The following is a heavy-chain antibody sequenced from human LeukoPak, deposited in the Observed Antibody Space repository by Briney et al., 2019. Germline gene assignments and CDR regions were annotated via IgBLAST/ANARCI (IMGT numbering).Heavy chain of an antibody. D-gene: IGHD2-15*01. CDR1: GYSFTSYW. CDR2: IYPGDSDT. V-gene: IGHV5-51*01. CDR3: ARGYCSGGSCLDAFDI. J-gene: IGHJ3*02. Sequence: GESLKISCKGSGYSFTSYWIGWVRQMPGKGLEWMGIIYPGDSDTRYSPSFQGQVTISADKSISTAYLQWSSPKASDTAMYYCARGYCSGGSCLDAFDIWGQGTMVTVSS.